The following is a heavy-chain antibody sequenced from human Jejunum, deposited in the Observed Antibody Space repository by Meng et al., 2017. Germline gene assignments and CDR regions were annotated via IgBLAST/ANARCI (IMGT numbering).Heavy chain of an antibody. CDR2: RYYSGST. CDR1: GGSVSSTNCY. CDR3: AREYCISTTCYFDS. Sequence: LQEAGPGLVRPPETLSLPCTVSGGSVSSTNCYWSWIRQPPGKGLEWIGYRYYSGSTNYNPSLKRRVTISVDTSKSQFSLKLFSVTAADTVVYYCAREYCISTTCYFDSWGQGTLVTVSS. V-gene: IGHV4-61*01. J-gene: IGHJ4*02. D-gene: IGHD2-2*01.